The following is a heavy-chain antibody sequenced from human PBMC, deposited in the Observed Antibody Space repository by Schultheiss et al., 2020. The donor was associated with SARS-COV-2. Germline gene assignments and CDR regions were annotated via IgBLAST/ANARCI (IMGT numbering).Heavy chain of an antibody. D-gene: IGHD5-18*01. V-gene: IGHV1-18*01. J-gene: IGHJ5*02. CDR3: AVGTATAMVPNWFDP. CDR2: ISGYNWNT. CDR1: GYTFTSYG. Sequence: ASVKVSCKASGYTFTSYGISWVRQAPGEGLEWMGWISGYNWNTNYAQKLQGRVTMTTDTSTSTAYMDLRRLRSYDTAVYYCAVGTATAMVPNWFDPWGQGTRVTVSS.